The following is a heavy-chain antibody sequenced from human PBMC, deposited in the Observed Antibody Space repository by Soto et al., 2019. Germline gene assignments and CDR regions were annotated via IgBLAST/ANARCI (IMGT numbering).Heavy chain of an antibody. CDR3: ARDRYHGPGHHYYYGMDV. CDR2: ISYDGSNK. D-gene: IGHD1-20*01. J-gene: IGHJ6*02. V-gene: IGHV3-30-3*01. Sequence: GGSLRLSCAASGFTFSSYAMHWVRQAPGKGLEWVAVISYDGSNKYYADSVKGRFTISRDNSKNTLYLQMNSLRAEDTAVYYCARDRYHGPGHHYYYGMDVWGQGTTVTVSS. CDR1: GFTFSSYA.